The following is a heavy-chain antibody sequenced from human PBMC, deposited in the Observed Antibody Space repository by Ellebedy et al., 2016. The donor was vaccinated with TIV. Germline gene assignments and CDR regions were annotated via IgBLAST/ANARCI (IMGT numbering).Heavy chain of an antibody. CDR1: GPIFNHNW. D-gene: IGHD2/OR15-2a*01. J-gene: IGHJ5*02. Sequence: GGSLRLSCVDSGPIFNHNWMSWVRQAPGKGLEWVAKISPDGSQRSYVDSVKGRFIISRDNTENSLFLQMARLRVEDTAVYYCAKGGGVLHNWFDPWGQGTLVTVSS. V-gene: IGHV3-7*01. CDR3: AKGGGVLHNWFDP. CDR2: ISPDGSQR.